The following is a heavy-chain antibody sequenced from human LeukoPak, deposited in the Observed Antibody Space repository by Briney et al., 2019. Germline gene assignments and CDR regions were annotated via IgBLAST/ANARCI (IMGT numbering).Heavy chain of an antibody. CDR3: ARILPLAVPAAGY. V-gene: IGHV1-2*02. J-gene: IGHJ4*02. CDR2: INPNSGGT. CDR1: GYTFTGYY. D-gene: IGHD6-19*01. Sequence: ASVKVSCKASGYTFTGYYMHWVRQAPGQGLEWMGWINPNSGGTNYAQKFQGRVTMTRDTSIGTAYMELSRLRSDDTAVYYCARILPLAVPAAGYWGQGTLVTVSS.